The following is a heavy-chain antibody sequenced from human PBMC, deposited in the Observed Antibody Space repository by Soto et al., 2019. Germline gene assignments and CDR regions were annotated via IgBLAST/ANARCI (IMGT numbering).Heavy chain of an antibody. D-gene: IGHD1-26*01. CDR3: ARDPGGSFDY. J-gene: IGHJ4*02. CDR1: EFTFSTYA. CDR2: ISADGRT. Sequence: EVHLLESGGGLVQPGGSLRLSCAASEFTFSTYAMSWVRQAPGKGLEWVSTISADGRTHYADSVKGRFTISRDNPKNTLYLQMDSLRGEDTAVYYCARDPGGSFDYWGRGTPVTVSS. V-gene: IGHV3-23*01.